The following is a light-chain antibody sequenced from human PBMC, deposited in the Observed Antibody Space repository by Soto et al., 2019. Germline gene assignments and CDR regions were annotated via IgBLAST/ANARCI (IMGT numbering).Light chain of an antibody. J-gene: IGKJ1*01. CDR1: QGISSY. Sequence: AIQLTQSPSSLSASVGDRVTITCRASQGISSYLAWYQQIPGKAPRLLIYDAYSLESGVQSSFSGSGSGTEFTLTIRSLQPDDFAIYYCKHYNSYPWTFGQGTKVDIK. CDR3: KHYNSYPWT. V-gene: IGKV1-13*02. CDR2: DAY.